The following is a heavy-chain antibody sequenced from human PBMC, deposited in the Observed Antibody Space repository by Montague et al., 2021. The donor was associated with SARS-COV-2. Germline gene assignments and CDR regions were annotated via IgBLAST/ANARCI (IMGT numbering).Heavy chain of an antibody. CDR2: IDPSDSYT. CDR3: ARQGYYDSSGYYSSTGMDV. J-gene: IGHJ6*02. Sequence: QSVAEVKTPGESLRISCKGSGYSFTSYWISWVRQMPGKGLEWMGRIDPSDSYTNYSPSFQGHVTISADKSISTAYLQWSSLKASDTAMYYCARQGYYDSSGYYSSTGMDVWGQGTTVTVSS. D-gene: IGHD3-22*01. CDR1: GYSFTSYW. V-gene: IGHV5-10-1*01.